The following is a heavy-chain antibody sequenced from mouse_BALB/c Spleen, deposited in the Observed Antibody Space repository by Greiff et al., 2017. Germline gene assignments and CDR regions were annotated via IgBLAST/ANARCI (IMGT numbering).Heavy chain of an antibody. J-gene: IGHJ4*01. CDR2: INPSNGGT. Sequence: VQLQQSGAELVKPGASVKLSCKASGYTFTSYYMYWVKQRPGQGLEWIGEINPSNGGTNFNEKFKSKATLTVDKSSSTAYMQLSSLTSEDSAVYYCTRSRRYDDYAMDYWGQGTSVTVSS. CDR1: GYTFTSYY. CDR3: TRSRRYDDYAMDY. V-gene: IGHV1S81*02. D-gene: IGHD2-14*01.